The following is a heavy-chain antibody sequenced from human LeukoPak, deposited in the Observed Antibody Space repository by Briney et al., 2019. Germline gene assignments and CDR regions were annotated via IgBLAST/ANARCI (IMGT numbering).Heavy chain of an antibody. CDR1: GFTFSHYS. D-gene: IGHD3/OR15-3a*01. CDR3: ARVSGLYFDY. Sequence: GGSLRLSCAASGFTFSHYSMNWVRQAPGKGLEWVSYISSSGSTIYYADSVKGRFTISRDNAKNSLYLQMSSLRAEDTAVYHCARVSGLYFDYWGQGTLVTVSS. J-gene: IGHJ4*02. CDR2: ISSSGSTI. V-gene: IGHV3-48*04.